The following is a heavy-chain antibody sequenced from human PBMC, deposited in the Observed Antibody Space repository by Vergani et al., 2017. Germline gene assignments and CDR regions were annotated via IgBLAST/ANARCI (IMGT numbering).Heavy chain of an antibody. D-gene: IGHD3-22*01. V-gene: IGHV5-51*01. CDR1: AYSFTNYW. Sequence: EVQLVPSGAEVKTPGESLKISCKGSAYSFTNYWIGWVRQMPGKGLEWMGIIHPGDSDTRYSPSFQGQVTISADKSISTVYLQWSSLKASDTAMYYCARQQYYYESSGYHGNFDYGGQGTLVTVSS. CDR2: IHPGDSDT. J-gene: IGHJ4*02. CDR3: ARQQYYYESSGYHGNFDY.